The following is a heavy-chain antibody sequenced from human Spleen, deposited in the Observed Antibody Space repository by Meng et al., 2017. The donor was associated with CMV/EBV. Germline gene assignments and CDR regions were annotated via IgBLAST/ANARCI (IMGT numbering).Heavy chain of an antibody. CDR2: ISAYNGNT. V-gene: IGHV1-18*01. CDR3: ARDRRGTAAAGTKRVNWFDP. D-gene: IGHD6-13*01. J-gene: IGHJ5*02. Sequence: FTSYGISWVRQAPGQGLEWMGWISAYNGNTNYAQKLQGRVTMTTDTSTSTAYMELRSLRSDDTAVYYCARDRRGTAAAGTKRVNWFDPWGQGTLVTVSS. CDR1: FTSYG.